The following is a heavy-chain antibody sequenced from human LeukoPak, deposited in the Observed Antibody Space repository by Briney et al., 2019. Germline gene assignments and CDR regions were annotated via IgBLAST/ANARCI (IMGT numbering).Heavy chain of an antibody. CDR3: AGITMIVVDQVN. V-gene: IGHV4-34*01. CDR2: INHSGST. J-gene: IGHJ4*02. CDR1: GGSFSGYY. Sequence: SETLSLTCAVYGGSFSGYYWSWNRQPPGKGLEWIGEINHSGSTNYNPSLKSRVTISVDTSKNQFSLKLSSVTAADTAVYYCAGITMIVVDQVNWGQGTLVTVSS. D-gene: IGHD3-22*01.